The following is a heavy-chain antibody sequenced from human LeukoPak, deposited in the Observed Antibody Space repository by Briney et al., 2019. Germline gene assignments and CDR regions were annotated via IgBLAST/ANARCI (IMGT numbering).Heavy chain of an antibody. CDR1: GFTFSSYG. CDR3: AKDRRSSGWLYWFDP. V-gene: IGHV3-30*18. CDR2: ISYDGSNK. D-gene: IGHD6-19*01. Sequence: GGSLRLSCAASGFTFSSYGRHWVRQAPGKGLEWVAVISYDGSNKYYADSVKGRFTISRDNSKNTLYLQMNSPRAEDTAVYYCAKDRRSSGWLYWFDPWGQGTLVTVSS. J-gene: IGHJ5*02.